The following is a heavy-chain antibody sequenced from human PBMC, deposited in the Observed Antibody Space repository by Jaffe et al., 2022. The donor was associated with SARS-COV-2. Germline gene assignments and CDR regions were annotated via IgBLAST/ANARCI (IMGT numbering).Heavy chain of an antibody. D-gene: IGHD2-8*01. CDR3: AKGDGTNGVPYSDY. V-gene: IGHV3-23*01. CDR2: IYGGDGRT. J-gene: IGHJ4*02. Sequence: EVQLLESGGALVQPGGSLALSCAASGFSFSTYAMSWVRQTPGKGLEWVSTIYGGDGRTYYADSVKGRFTISRDNSKNTLYLQMSTLRAEDTAVYYCAKGDGTNGVPYSDYWGQGTLVTVSS. CDR1: GFSFSTYA.